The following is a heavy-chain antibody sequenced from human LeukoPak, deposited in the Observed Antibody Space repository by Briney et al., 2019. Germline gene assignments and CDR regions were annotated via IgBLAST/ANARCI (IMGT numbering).Heavy chain of an antibody. J-gene: IGHJ5*02. CDR2: ISASGGTT. Sequence: SGGSLRLSCAASGFTFNSYAMSWVRQAPGKGLEWVSAISASGGTTYYADSVKGRFTISRDNSENTLFLQMSSLRAEDMAVYYCAKEPREYCSSTSCPNWFDLWGQGTPVTVSS. V-gene: IGHV3-23*01. D-gene: IGHD2-2*01. CDR1: GFTFNSYA. CDR3: AKEPREYCSSTSCPNWFDL.